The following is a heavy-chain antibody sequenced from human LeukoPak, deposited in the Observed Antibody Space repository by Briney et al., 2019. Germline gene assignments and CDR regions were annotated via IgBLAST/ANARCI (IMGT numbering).Heavy chain of an antibody. CDR3: ARDRGYYYDSSGYYYFDY. CDR1: GFTFSSYS. J-gene: IGHJ4*02. V-gene: IGHV3-48*02. CDR2: ISSSSSTI. Sequence: PGGSLRLSCAASGFTFSSYSMNWVRQAPGKGLEWVSHISSSSSTIYYADSVKGRFTISRDNAKNSLYLQMNSLRDEDTAVYYCARDRGYYYDSSGYYYFDYWGQGTLVTVSS. D-gene: IGHD3-22*01.